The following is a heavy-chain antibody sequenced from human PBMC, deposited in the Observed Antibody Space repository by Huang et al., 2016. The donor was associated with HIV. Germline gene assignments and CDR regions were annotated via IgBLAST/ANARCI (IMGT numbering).Heavy chain of an antibody. Sequence: QVQLQQWGAGLLRPSETLSLTCAVYGGSFSGYYGTWIRQPPGKGLEWFGESNPSESTNYNPSLKSRVTIAVDTARNQFSLTLTSVTAADTAVYYCARGQGGYYYYYMDVWGKGTTVTVSS. V-gene: IGHV4-34*01. CDR3: ARGQGGYYYYYMDV. J-gene: IGHJ6*03. CDR1: GGSFSGYY. CDR2: SNPSEST.